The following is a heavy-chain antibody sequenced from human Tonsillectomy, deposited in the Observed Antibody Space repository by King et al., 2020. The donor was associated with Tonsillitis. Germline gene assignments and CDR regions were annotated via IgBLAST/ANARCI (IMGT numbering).Heavy chain of an antibody. V-gene: IGHV4-61*02. J-gene: IGHJ5*02. CDR1: GASIISGSYY. CDR2: IYPSGSN. Sequence: QLQESGPGLVKPSQTLSLTCTVSGASIISGSYYWSWIRQPAGKGLEWNGRIYPSGSNNYNPSLKSRVTMSGDTSKNQFSLKLSSVTAADTAVYYCARVGFCDTTNCDASPGWFDPWGHGTLAT. CDR3: ARVGFCDTTNCDASPGWFDP. D-gene: IGHD2-2*01.